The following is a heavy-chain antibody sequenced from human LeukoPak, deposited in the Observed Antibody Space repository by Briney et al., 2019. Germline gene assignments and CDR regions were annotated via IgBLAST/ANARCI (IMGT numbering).Heavy chain of an antibody. J-gene: IGHJ4*02. D-gene: IGHD6-13*01. CDR2: IRYDGSNK. CDR3: AKGGPSYWQQLAPYFDY. Sequence: GGSLRLSCAASGFTFSSYGMHWVRQAPGKGLEWVAFIRYDGSNKYYADSVKGRFTISRDNSKNTLYLQMNSLRAEDTAVYYCAKGGPSYWQQLAPYFDYWGQGTLVTVSS. V-gene: IGHV3-30*02. CDR1: GFTFSSYG.